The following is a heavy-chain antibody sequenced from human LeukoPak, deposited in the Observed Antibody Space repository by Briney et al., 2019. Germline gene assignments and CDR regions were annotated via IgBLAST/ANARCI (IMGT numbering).Heavy chain of an antibody. V-gene: IGHV3-15*07. CDR2: IKKRSDGGTA. J-gene: IGHJ3*01. D-gene: IGHD3-9*01. Sequence: PGGSLRLSCAASGFTFKNAWMNWVRQAPGKGLEWVGRIKKRSDGGTADYAAPVKDRFITSRDDSQDTLYLQMNTLKTEDTAVYYCTRDWYHAFDFWGQGTVVTVSS. CDR1: GFTFKNAW. CDR3: TRDWYHAFDF.